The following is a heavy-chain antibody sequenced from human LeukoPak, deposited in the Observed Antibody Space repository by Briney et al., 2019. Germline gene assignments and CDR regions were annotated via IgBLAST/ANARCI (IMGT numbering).Heavy chain of an antibody. D-gene: IGHD4-17*01. CDR3: ARDQGLRLNYYYMDV. Sequence: SVKVSCKASGGTFSSYAISWVRQAPGQGLEWMGGIIPIFGTANYAQKFQGRVMITADKSTSTAYMELSSLRSEDTAVYYCARDQGLRLNYYYMDVWGKGTTVTVSS. CDR1: GGTFSSYA. J-gene: IGHJ6*03. CDR2: IIPIFGTA. V-gene: IGHV1-69*06.